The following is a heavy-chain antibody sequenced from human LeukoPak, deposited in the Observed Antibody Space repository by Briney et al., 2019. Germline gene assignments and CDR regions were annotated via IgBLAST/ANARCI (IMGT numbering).Heavy chain of an antibody. D-gene: IGHD2-21*02. CDR1: GFTFSNYG. J-gene: IGHJ4*02. CDR3: ARGVMTVDY. Sequence: GGSLRLSCAASGFTFSNYGMHWVRQAPGKGLEWVAIIWYDGSNKYYADSVKSRFTISRDNSKNTLYLQMNSLRADDTAVYYCARGVMTVDYWGQGTLVTVSS. V-gene: IGHV3-33*01. CDR2: IWYDGSNK.